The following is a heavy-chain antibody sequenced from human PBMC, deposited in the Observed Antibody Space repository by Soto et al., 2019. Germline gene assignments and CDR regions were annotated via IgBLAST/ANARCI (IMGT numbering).Heavy chain of an antibody. V-gene: IGHV3-23*01. J-gene: IGHJ4*02. Sequence: LRLCGASCRCIVRSSAMSWNRQAPGKGLEWVSAISGSGGSTYYADSVKGRFTISRDNSKNTLYLQMNSLRAEDTAVYYCAKGLNLDCRSTSCHFAYWVQGTLVTVSS. CDR2: ISGSGGST. CDR3: AKGLNLDCRSTSCHFAY. D-gene: IGHD2-2*01. CDR1: RCIVRSSA.